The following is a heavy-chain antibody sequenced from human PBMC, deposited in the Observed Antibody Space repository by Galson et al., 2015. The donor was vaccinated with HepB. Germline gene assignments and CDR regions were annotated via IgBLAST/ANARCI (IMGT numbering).Heavy chain of an antibody. J-gene: IGHJ4*02. CDR3: ATLYVWGTYRHDY. CDR2: IDPEDGET. Sequence: VKVSCKVSGYSFTDYYIHWVQQAPGKGLEWMGLIDPEDGETIYAEKFQGRVTITADTSTDTAYMELSSLRSEDTAVYYCATLYVWGTYRHDYWGQGTLVTVSS. D-gene: IGHD3-16*02. V-gene: IGHV1-69-2*01. CDR1: GYSFTDYY.